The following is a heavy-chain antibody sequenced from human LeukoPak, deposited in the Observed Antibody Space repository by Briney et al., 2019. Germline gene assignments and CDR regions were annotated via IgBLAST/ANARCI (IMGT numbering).Heavy chain of an antibody. CDR1: GFTFKIYA. J-gene: IGHJ4*02. V-gene: IGHV3-30*01. CDR3: ARDLRATLDY. Sequence: GGSLRLSCEASGFTFKIYAIHWVRQAPGQGLEWVAMISHDGGLRYYADSVRDRFTVSRDNSKNTLYLQMDSLRTEDTAVYYCARDLRATLDYWGQGTLVTVSS. CDR2: ISHDGGLR.